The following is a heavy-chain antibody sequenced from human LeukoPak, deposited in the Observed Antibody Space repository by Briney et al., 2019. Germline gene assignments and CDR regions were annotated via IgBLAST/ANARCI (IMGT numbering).Heavy chain of an antibody. CDR2: ISAYNGNT. CDR1: GYTFTSYG. CDR3: ARGSMGGAILWYSGY. D-gene: IGHD3-16*01. Sequence: ASVKVSCKASGYTFTSYGISWVRQAPGQGLEWMGWISAYNGNTNYAQKLQGRVTMTTDTSTSTAYMELRSLRSDDTAVYYCARGSMGGAILWYSGYWGQGTLVTVSS. J-gene: IGHJ4*02. V-gene: IGHV1-18*01.